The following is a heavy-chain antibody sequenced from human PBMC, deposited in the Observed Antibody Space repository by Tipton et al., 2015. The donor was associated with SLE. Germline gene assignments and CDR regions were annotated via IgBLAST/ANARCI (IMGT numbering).Heavy chain of an antibody. CDR2: IKPDGRTI. V-gene: IGHV3-74*01. Sequence: SLRLSCAASGFTLNNDWMHWVRQAPGKGLVWVSRIKPDGRTINYADVVKGRFTISRDSAENTLCLQMNSLRAEDTAVYYCARDVTGPKDYWGQGTLVTVSS. D-gene: IGHD1-7*01. CDR3: ARDVTGPKDY. J-gene: IGHJ4*02. CDR1: GFTLNNDW.